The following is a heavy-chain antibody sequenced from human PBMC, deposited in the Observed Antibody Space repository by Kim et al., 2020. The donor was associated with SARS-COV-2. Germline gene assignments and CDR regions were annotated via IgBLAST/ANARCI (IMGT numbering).Heavy chain of an antibody. CDR3: AKDEGSGAYDFIDY. CDR2: ISFDGSNE. Sequence: GGSLRLSCAASGFTFSTYGMHWVRQAPGKGLEWVALISFDGSNENYADSVKGRFTISRDNSKNTLFLQMNSLRVEDTAVYYCAKDEGSGAYDFIDYWGQGTLVTVSS. V-gene: IGHV3-30*18. CDR1: GFTFSTYG. J-gene: IGHJ4*02. D-gene: IGHD5-12*01.